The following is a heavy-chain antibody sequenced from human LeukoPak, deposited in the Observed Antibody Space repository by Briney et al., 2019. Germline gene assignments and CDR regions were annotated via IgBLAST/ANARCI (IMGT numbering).Heavy chain of an antibody. D-gene: IGHD3-9*01. J-gene: IGHJ4*02. CDR1: GFTFSKAW. Sequence: PGGSLRLSCAASGFTFSKAWMNWVRQAPGKGLEWIGSIYYSGSTYYNPSLKSRVTISVDTSKNQFSLKLSSVTAADTAVYYCASETPTYYDILTGRSTLDYWGQGTLVTVSS. CDR3: ASETPTYYDILTGRSTLDY. V-gene: IGHV4-59*05. CDR2: IYYSGST.